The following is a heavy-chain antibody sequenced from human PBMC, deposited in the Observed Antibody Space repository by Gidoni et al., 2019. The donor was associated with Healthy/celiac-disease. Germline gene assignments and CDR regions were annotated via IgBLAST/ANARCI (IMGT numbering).Heavy chain of an antibody. J-gene: IGHJ4*02. CDR3: AKDLYGGSYDQGGLYYFDY. CDR1: GFTVSSYA. D-gene: IGHD1-26*01. Sequence: EVQLLESGGGLVQPGGSLRLSCAASGFTVSSYAMSWVSQAPGKGLEWVSAISGSGGSTYYADSVKSRFTISRDNSKNTLYLQMNSLRAEDTAVYYCAKDLYGGSYDQGGLYYFDYWGQGTLVTVSS. V-gene: IGHV3-23*01. CDR2: ISGSGGST.